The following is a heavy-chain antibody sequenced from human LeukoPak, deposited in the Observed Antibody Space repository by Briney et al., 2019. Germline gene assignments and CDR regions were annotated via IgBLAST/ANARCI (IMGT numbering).Heavy chain of an antibody. V-gene: IGHV4-39*01. CDR1: GGSISSGSYY. D-gene: IGHD1-26*01. CDR2: IYYSGST. J-gene: IGHJ4*02. Sequence: SETLSLTCTVSGGSISSGSYYWSWIRQPAGKGLEWIGSIYYSGSTYYNPSLKSRVTISVDTSKNQFSLKLSSVTAADTAVYYCACFSGSYSFDYWGQGTLVTVSS. CDR3: ACFSGSYSFDY.